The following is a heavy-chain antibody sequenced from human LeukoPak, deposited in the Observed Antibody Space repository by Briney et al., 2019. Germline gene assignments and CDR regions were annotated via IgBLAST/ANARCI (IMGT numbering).Heavy chain of an antibody. CDR1: GFTFSSYS. V-gene: IGHV3-48*02. CDR2: ISSGSGSI. D-gene: IGHD3-16*01. J-gene: IGHJ3*02. CDR3: VRSMGGVWGMAFDI. Sequence: GGSLRLSCAASGFTFSSYSMNWVRQAPGKGLEWVSHISSGSGSISYADSVKGRFTISRDNAKNSLYLQMNSLRDEDTAVYYCVRSMGGVWGMAFDIWDQGTMVTVSS.